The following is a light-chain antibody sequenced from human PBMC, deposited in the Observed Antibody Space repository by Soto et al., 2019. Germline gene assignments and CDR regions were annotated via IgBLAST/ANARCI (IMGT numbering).Light chain of an antibody. V-gene: IGLV2-23*01. CDR2: EDY. CDR1: TSDVGSYNL. J-gene: IGLJ2*01. Sequence: QSALTQPASVSGSPGQSITISCTGTTSDVGSYNLVSWYQHHPGKAPKLMIYEDYKRPSGVSNRFSGSKSGITASLTISGLQAGDGGDYYCRPYGGPYPYGLFGGGTQLTVL. CDR3: RPYGGPYPYGL.